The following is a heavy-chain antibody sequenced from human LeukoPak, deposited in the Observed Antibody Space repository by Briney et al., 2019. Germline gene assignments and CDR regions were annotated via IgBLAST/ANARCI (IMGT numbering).Heavy chain of an antibody. D-gene: IGHD5-12*01. V-gene: IGHV4-59*01. CDR1: GGSISSYY. Sequence: PSETLSLTCTVSGGSISSYYWSWIRQPPGKGLEWIGYIYCSGSTNYNPSLKSRVTISVDTSKNQFSLKLSSVTAADTAVYYCARTYGGYGAWGQGTLVTVSS. J-gene: IGHJ5*02. CDR3: ARTYGGYGA. CDR2: IYCSGST.